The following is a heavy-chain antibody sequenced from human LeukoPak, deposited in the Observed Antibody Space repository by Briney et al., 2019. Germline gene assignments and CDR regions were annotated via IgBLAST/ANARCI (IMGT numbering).Heavy chain of an antibody. D-gene: IGHD2-2*01. Sequence: GGSLRLSCAASGFTFSSYGMHWVRQAPGKGLEWVAVIWYDGSNKYYADSVKGRFTISRDNSKNTLYLQMNSLRAEDTAVYYCAKDPYARGYQLLPDGYYYYGMDVWGQGTTVTVSS. V-gene: IGHV3-33*06. CDR2: IWYDGSNK. J-gene: IGHJ6*02. CDR3: AKDPYARGYQLLPDGYYYYGMDV. CDR1: GFTFSSYG.